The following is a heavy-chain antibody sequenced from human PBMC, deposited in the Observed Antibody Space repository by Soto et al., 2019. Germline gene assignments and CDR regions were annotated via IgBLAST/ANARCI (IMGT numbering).Heavy chain of an antibody. CDR3: ARDVETSMDGLNYFDP. CDR2: ISSSGSYI. D-gene: IGHD5-18*01. CDR1: GFTFSSYT. Sequence: EEQLVESGGGLVKPGGSLRLSCAASGFTFSSYTMNWVRQAPGKGLEWVSSISSSGSYIHYADSVKGRFTISRDNAKNSLFLQMDSLRAEDTAVHYCARDVETSMDGLNYFDPWGQGTLVTVSS. V-gene: IGHV3-21*01. J-gene: IGHJ5*02.